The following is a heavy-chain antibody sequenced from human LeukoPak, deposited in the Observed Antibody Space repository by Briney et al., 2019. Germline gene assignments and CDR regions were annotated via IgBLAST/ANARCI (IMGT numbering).Heavy chain of an antibody. CDR3: ARGGSGYQLLFPLPDPDSTKNWFDP. J-gene: IGHJ5*02. CDR2: IYPGDSDT. D-gene: IGHD2-2*01. V-gene: IGHV5-51*01. CDR1: GYSFTSYW. Sequence: LGESLKISCKGSGYSFTSYWIGWVRQMPGKGLEWMGIIYPGDSDTRYSPSFQGQVTISADKSISTAYLQWSSLKASDTAMYYCARGGSGYQLLFPLPDPDSTKNWFDPWGQGTLVTVSS.